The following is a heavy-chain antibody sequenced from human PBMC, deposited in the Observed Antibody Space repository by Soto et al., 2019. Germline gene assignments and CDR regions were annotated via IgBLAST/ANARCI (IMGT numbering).Heavy chain of an antibody. CDR3: ATLAGDLFDY. J-gene: IGHJ4*02. Sequence: PRGSLKISCKGSGYSFTSYWISWVRQMPGKGLEWMGRIDPSDSYTNYSPSFQGHVTISADKSISTAYLQWSSLKASDTAMYYCATLAGDLFDYWGQGTLVTVSS. D-gene: IGHD6-19*01. CDR1: GYSFTSYW. V-gene: IGHV5-10-1*01. CDR2: IDPSDSYT.